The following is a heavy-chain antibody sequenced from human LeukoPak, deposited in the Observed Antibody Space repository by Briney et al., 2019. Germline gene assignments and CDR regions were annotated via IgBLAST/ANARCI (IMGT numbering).Heavy chain of an antibody. J-gene: IGHJ4*02. V-gene: IGHV3-11*01. CDR3: ARDYQSNYFDF. CDR1: GFTFSDYY. Sequence: GGSLRLSRAASGFTFSDYYMSWVRQAPGKGLEWVSYISSSGSTIYFADSVKGRFTISRDNAKNSLYLQMNSLRAEDTAAYYCARDYQSNYFDFWGQGTLVTVSS. CDR2: ISSSGSTI. D-gene: IGHD3-16*02.